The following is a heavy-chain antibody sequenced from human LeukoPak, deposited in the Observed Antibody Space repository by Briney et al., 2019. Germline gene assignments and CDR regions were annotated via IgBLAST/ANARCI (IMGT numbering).Heavy chain of an antibody. D-gene: IGHD3-22*01. CDR1: RFTFSNYW. CDR3: AREEAYDSLDY. CDR2: IKQDGSER. V-gene: IGHV3-7*01. J-gene: IGHJ4*02. Sequence: GGSLRLSCAASRFTFSNYWMTWVRQAPGQGLEWVANIKQDGSERYYVDSVRGRFTISRDNANNSLYLQMNSLRAEDTAVYYCAREEAYDSLDYWGQGTLVTVSS.